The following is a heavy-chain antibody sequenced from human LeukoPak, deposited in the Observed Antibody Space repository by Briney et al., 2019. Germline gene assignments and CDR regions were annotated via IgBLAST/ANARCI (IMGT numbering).Heavy chain of an antibody. D-gene: IGHD1-26*01. CDR1: GGSISSGGYY. V-gene: IGHV4-39*07. J-gene: IGHJ5*02. CDR3: ARGRGWWELLKSWFDP. Sequence: SETLSLTCTVSGGSISSGGYYWSWIRQPPGKGLEWIGEINHSGSTNYNPSLKSRVTISVDTSKNQFSLKLSSVTAADTAVYYCARGRGWWELLKSWFDPWGQGTLVTVSS. CDR2: INHSGST.